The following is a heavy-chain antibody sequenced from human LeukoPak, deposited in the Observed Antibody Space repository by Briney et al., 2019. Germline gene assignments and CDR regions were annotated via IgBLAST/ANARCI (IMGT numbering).Heavy chain of an antibody. CDR1: GXTFSSYG. Sequence: PGRSLRLSCAASGXTFSSYGMHWVRQAPGMGLEWVAVISYDGSNKDYADSVKGRFTISRDNSKNTLYPQMNSLRAEDTAVYYCARERAGYFDYWGQGTLVTVSS. V-gene: IGHV3-30*03. J-gene: IGHJ4*02. D-gene: IGHD6-13*01. CDR3: ARERAGYFDY. CDR2: ISYDGSNK.